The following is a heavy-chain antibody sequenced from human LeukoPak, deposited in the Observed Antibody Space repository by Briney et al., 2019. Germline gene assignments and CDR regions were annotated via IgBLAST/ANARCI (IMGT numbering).Heavy chain of an antibody. CDR1: GYTFTSYG. CDR2: ISAYNGNT. J-gene: IGHJ3*02. Sequence: ASVKVSCKASGYTFTSYGISWVRQAPGQGLEWMGWISAYNGNTNYAQKLQGRVTMTTDTSTSTAYMELRSLRSDDTAVYYCARLLLVIPHPDAFDIWGQGTMVTVSS. D-gene: IGHD3-16*02. CDR3: ARLLLVIPHPDAFDI. V-gene: IGHV1-18*01.